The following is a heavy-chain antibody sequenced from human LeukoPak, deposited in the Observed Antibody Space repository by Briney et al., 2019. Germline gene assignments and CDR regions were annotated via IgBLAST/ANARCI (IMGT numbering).Heavy chain of an antibody. V-gene: IGHV1-2*02. CDR1: GYTFTGYY. CDR3: ARDGWFGELPYYFDY. Sequence: GASVKVSCKASGYTFTGYYMHWVRQAPGQGLEWMGWINPNSGGTNYAQKFQGRVTMTRDTSISTAYMELSRLRSDDTAVYYCARDGWFGELPYYFDYWGQGTLVTVSS. J-gene: IGHJ4*02. CDR2: INPNSGGT. D-gene: IGHD3-10*01.